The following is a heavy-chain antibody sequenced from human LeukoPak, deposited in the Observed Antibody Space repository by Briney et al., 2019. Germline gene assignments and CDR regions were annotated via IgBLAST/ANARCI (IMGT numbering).Heavy chain of an antibody. CDR2: IYYSGST. V-gene: IGHV4-59*01. J-gene: IGHJ4*02. D-gene: IGHD3-10*01. CDR1: GGSISSYY. Sequence: SETLSLTCTVSGGSISSYYWSWIRQPPGKGLEWIGYIYYSGSTNYNPSLKSRVTISVDTSKNQFSLKLSSVTAADTAVYYCARDSNYYGSGSFDYWGQGTLVTVSS. CDR3: ARDSNYYGSGSFDY.